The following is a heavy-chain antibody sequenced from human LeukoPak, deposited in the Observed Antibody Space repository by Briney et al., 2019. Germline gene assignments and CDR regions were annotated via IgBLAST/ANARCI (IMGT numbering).Heavy chain of an antibody. CDR3: ARVLTGLVYYPPLDY. V-gene: IGHV1-69*06. Sequence: ASVKVSCKASGGTFSSYAISWVRQAPGQGLEWMGGIIPIFGTANYAQKFQGRVTITADKSTSTAYMELSSLRSEDTAVYYCARVLTGLVYYPPLDYWGQGTLVTVSS. J-gene: IGHJ4*02. CDR1: GGTFSSYA. CDR2: IIPIFGTA. D-gene: IGHD3-10*01.